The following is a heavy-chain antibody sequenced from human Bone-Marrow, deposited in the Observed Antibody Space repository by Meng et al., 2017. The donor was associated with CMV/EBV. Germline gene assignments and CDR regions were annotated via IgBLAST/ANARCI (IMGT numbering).Heavy chain of an antibody. CDR3: AKKLYGDYAFDI. J-gene: IGHJ3*02. CDR1: GFTFSSYA. CDR2: ISGSGGST. Sequence: GESLKISCAASGFTFSSYAMSWVHQAPGKGLEWVSAISGSGGSTYYAASVKGRFTISRDNSKNTLYLQMNSLRAEDTAVYSCAKKLYGDYAFDIWGQGTMVTVSS. D-gene: IGHD4-17*01. V-gene: IGHV3-23*01.